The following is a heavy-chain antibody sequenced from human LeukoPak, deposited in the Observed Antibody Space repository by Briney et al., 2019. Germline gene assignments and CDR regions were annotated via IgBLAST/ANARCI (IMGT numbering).Heavy chain of an antibody. CDR2: ISYDGSNK. J-gene: IGHJ5*02. D-gene: IGHD6-13*01. Sequence: GGSLRLSCAASGFTFSSYGMHWVRQAPGKGLEWVAVISYDGSNKYYADSVKGRFTISRDNAKNSLYLQMNSLRAEDTPVYYCARETIAAAGKAFDPWGQGTLVTVSS. CDR3: ARETIAAAGKAFDP. CDR1: GFTFSSYG. V-gene: IGHV3-30*03.